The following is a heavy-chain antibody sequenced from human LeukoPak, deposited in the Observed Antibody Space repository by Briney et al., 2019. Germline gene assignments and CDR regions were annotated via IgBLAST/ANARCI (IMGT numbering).Heavy chain of an antibody. CDR3: AADDRSGSYGFDY. Sequence: GASVKVSCKASGYTFTTCYMHWVRQAPRQGLEWMGVMNPSGGTASYAQKFQGRVTLTRDMSTSTAYMELSSLRSEDTAVYYCAADDRSGSYGFDYWGQGTLVTVSS. CDR1: GYTFTTCY. D-gene: IGHD1-26*01. J-gene: IGHJ4*02. CDR2: MNPSGGTA. V-gene: IGHV1-46*01.